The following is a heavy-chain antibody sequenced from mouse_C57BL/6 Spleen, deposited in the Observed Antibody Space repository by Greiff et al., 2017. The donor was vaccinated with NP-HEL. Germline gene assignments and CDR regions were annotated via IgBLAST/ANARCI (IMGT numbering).Heavy chain of an antibody. Sequence: QVQLQQSGAELAKPGASVKLSCKASGYTFTSYWMHWVKQRPGQGLEWIGYINPSSGYTKYNQKFKDKATLTADKSSSTAYMQLSSLTYEDSAVYYCARSYLRLEYAMDYWGQGTSVTVSS. V-gene: IGHV1-7*01. CDR3: ARSYLRLEYAMDY. CDR1: GYTFTSYW. D-gene: IGHD2-12*01. CDR2: INPSSGYT. J-gene: IGHJ4*01.